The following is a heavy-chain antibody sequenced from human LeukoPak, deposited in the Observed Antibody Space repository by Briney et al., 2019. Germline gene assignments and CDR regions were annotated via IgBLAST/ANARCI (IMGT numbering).Heavy chain of an antibody. D-gene: IGHD3-22*01. CDR3: ARNSYYDNSGEGAFDI. J-gene: IGHJ3*02. CDR1: GVSVSSIGYS. V-gene: IGHV4-30-2*01. CDR2: IYQSGSA. Sequence: SETLSLTCGVSGVSVSSIGYSWSWIRQPPGRGLEWIGYIYQSGSASYNPSLQSRVTISIDKSKNQFSLKLNSVTAADTAVYYCARNSYYDNSGEGAFDIWGQGTMVTVSS.